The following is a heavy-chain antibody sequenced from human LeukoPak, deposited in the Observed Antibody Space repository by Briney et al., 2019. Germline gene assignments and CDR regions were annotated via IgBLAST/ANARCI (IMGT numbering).Heavy chain of an antibody. CDR2: IIRMMSYT. Sequence: GGSLRLSCVPSGFSFSSDSMSWVRPAPGGGRGWVSSIIRMMSYTYYTDSVKGRFTISRDNAKKSLYMQRNRLRPERTALYDCAKAEVATVGYCTSTTSQGLDYWGQGTLVTVSS. CDR1: GFSFSSDS. V-gene: IGHV3-21*01. J-gene: IGHJ4*02. D-gene: IGHD2-2*01. CDR3: AKAEVATVGYCTSTTSQGLDY.